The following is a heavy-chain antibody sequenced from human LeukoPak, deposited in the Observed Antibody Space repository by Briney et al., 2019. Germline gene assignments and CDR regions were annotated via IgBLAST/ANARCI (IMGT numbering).Heavy chain of an antibody. CDR2: MNPNSGKT. Sequence: ASVKVSCKASGYTFTSYDINWVRQATGQGREWRGWMNPNSGKTGYAQKFQGRVTMTRNTSISTDYMELSSLRSEDTAVYYCARGIVVVVAADNWFDPWGQGTLVTVSS. J-gene: IGHJ5*02. D-gene: IGHD2-15*01. CDR1: GYTFTSYD. CDR3: ARGIVVVVAADNWFDP. V-gene: IGHV1-8*01.